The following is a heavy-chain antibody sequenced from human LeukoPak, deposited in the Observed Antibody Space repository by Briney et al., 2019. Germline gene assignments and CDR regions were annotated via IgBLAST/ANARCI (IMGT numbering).Heavy chain of an antibody. V-gene: IGHV4-38-2*02. Sequence: SGTLSLTCTVSGYSINSGYYWGWIRQPPGKGLAWIAIIYHSGSTYYNPSLTSRVTISVDTSKNQFSLNLSSVTAADTAVYYCARGYFGSWYMNWFDPWGQGTLVTVSS. D-gene: IGHD6-13*01. CDR1: GYSINSGYY. CDR2: IYHSGST. J-gene: IGHJ5*02. CDR3: ARGYFGSWYMNWFDP.